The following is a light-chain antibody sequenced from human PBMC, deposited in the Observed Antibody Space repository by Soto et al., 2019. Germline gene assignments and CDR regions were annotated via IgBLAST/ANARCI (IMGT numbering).Light chain of an antibody. V-gene: IGLV2-14*01. J-gene: IGLJ2*01. Sequence: QSALTQPPSASGSPGQSVAISCTGTSSDVGGYNYVSWYQQHPGKAPKLLIYDVNNRPSGVSDRFSGSKSGNTASLTISGLQTEDEADYYCSSYTSIITVVFGGGTQLTVL. CDR2: DVN. CDR1: SSDVGGYNY. CDR3: SSYTSIITVV.